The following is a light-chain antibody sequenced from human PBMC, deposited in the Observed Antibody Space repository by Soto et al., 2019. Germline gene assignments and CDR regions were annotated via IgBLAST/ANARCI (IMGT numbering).Light chain of an antibody. CDR2: DAS. Sequence: EIVMTQSPGTLSLSPGERATLSCRASQSVNSYLAWYRQKPGQAPRLLISDASDRATGIPDRFSGSGSGTDFTLTISRLVPEDFAVYYCQQYGGSPVTFSQGTKVDIK. CDR1: QSVNSY. CDR3: QQYGGSPVT. V-gene: IGKV3-20*01. J-gene: IGKJ1*01.